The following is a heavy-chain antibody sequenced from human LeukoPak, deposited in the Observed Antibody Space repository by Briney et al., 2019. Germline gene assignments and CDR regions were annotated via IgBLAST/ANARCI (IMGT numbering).Heavy chain of an antibody. CDR2: ISCSGGNT. D-gene: IGHD1-26*01. V-gene: IGHV3-23*01. Sequence: PGASLRLSCAASGFTFSSCAMSWVRQAPGKGLDWVSGISCSGGNTYYADSVKGRFTITRDHSKNTLYLQLNSLRAEDTAIYYCAKDREWELLQNYFDYWGQGPLVTVSS. CDR3: AKDREWELLQNYFDY. CDR1: GFTFSSCA. J-gene: IGHJ4*02.